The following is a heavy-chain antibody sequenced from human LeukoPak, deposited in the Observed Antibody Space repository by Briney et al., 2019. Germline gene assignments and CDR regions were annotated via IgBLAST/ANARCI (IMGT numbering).Heavy chain of an antibody. CDR1: GDSVSSNSAA. J-gene: IGHJ6*03. CDR2: SYYRSKWYN. Sequence: SQTLSLTCAISGDSVSSNSAAWNWIRQSPSRGLEWLGRSYYRSKWYNDYAVSVKSRITINPDTSKYQFSLQLNSVTPEDTAVYYCARAVIRDDYMDVWGKGTTVTVSS. CDR3: ARAVIRDDYMDV. D-gene: IGHD2-21*01. V-gene: IGHV6-1*01.